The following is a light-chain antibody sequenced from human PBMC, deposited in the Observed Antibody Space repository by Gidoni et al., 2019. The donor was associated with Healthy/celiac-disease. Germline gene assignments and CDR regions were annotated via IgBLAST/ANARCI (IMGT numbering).Light chain of an antibody. CDR3: QQYGSSPRT. CDR2: GAS. Sequence: EIVLTQSPGTLSLSQVERANLSCRASQSVSSSYLAWYKQKPGQAPRLLIYGASSSATGIPDRFSGSGSGTDFTITISRLEPEDFAVYYCQQYGSSPRTFGQGTKVEIK. V-gene: IGKV3-20*01. J-gene: IGKJ1*01. CDR1: QSVSSSY.